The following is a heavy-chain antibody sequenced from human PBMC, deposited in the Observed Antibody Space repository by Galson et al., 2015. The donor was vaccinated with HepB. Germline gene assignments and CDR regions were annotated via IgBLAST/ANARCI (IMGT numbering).Heavy chain of an antibody. Sequence: SVKVSCKASGYTFTSYGISWVRQAPGQGLEWMGWISTYNGNTNYAQKLQGRVTMTMDMSTSTAYMELSSLRSEDTAVYYCAAGAPHYDRSGYDFTGGSNAFAIWAQGTMVTVSS. V-gene: IGHV1-18*01. J-gene: IGHJ3*02. CDR2: ISTYNGNT. CDR3: AAGAPHYDRSGYDFTGGSNAFAI. CDR1: GYTFTSYG. D-gene: IGHD3-22*01.